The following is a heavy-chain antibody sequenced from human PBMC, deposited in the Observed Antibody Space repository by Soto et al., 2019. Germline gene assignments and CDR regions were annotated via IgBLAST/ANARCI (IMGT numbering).Heavy chain of an antibody. D-gene: IGHD1-1*01. CDR2: IYATGTT. CDR1: GASISGFY. V-gene: IGHV4-4*07. CDR3: VRDGTKTLRDWFDP. Sequence: QVQLQESGPGLVKPSETLSLTCTVSGASISGFYWSWIRKSAGKGLEWIGRIYATGTTDYNPSLKSRVIMLVDTSKKQFSLKLSSVTAADTAVYYFVRDGTKTLRDWFDPWGQGISVTVSS. J-gene: IGHJ5*02.